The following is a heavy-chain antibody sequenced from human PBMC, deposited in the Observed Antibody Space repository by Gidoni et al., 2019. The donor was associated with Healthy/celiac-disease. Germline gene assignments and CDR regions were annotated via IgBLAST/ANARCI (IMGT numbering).Heavy chain of an antibody. V-gene: IGHV4-59*01. CDR3: ARDGGVYYDSSGYPNDAFDI. D-gene: IGHD3-22*01. Sequence: QVQLQQSGPGLVKPSANLSLTCTVSGGSISSYYLSWIRQPPGKGLEWIGYIYYSGSTNYNPSLKSPVTISVDTSKNQFSLKLSSVTAADTAVYYCARDGGVYYDSSGYPNDAFDIWGQGTMVTVSS. CDR2: IYYSGST. CDR1: GGSISSYY. J-gene: IGHJ3*02.